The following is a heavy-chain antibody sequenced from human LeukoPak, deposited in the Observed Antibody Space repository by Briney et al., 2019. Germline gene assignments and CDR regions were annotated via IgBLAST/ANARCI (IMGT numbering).Heavy chain of an antibody. CDR3: ARGLPYNSGTYRHSFHY. CDR1: GGSISSYY. CDR2: IYTSGST. V-gene: IGHV4-4*07. Sequence: SETLSLTCTVSGGSISSYYWSWIRQPAGKGLEWIGHIYTSGSTNYNPSLKRRVTMSVDTSKNQFSLTLSSVTAADTAVYYCARGLPYNSGTYRHSFHYWGQGTLVTVSS. J-gene: IGHJ4*02. D-gene: IGHD3-10*01.